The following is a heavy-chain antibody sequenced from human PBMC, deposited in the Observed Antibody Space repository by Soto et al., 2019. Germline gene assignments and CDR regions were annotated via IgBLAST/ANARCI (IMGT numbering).Heavy chain of an antibody. CDR2: ISGSGGST. D-gene: IGHD5-18*01. CDR3: ARGRPWIQLWLRANLAAYYFDY. V-gene: IGHV3-23*01. CDR1: GFTFSSYA. J-gene: IGHJ4*02. Sequence: PGGSLRLSCAASGFTFSSYAMSWVRQAPGKGLEWVSAISGSGGSTYYADSVKGRFTISRDNSKNTLYLQMNSLRAEDTAVYYCARGRPWIQLWLRANLAAYYFDYWGQGTLVTVSS.